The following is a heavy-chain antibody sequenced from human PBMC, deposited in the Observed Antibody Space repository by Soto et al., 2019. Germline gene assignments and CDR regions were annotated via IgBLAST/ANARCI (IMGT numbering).Heavy chain of an antibody. CDR3: ARDSFPVSGSYKQYYYGMGG. V-gene: IGHV1-18*01. CDR2: ISAYNGNR. Sequence: ASVKVSCKTSGYTFTSHAITWVRQAPGQGLEWMGWISAYNGNRIYAQMLQGRVTMTTDMSTSTAYMELRSLSSDDTAVYYCARDSFPVSGSYKQYYYGMGGWGQGTKVTV. D-gene: IGHD1-26*01. CDR1: GYTFTSHA. J-gene: IGHJ6*01.